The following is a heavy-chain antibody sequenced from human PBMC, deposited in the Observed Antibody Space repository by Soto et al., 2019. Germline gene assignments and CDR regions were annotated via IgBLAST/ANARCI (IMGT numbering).Heavy chain of an antibody. V-gene: IGHV1-69*13. CDR3: ARDSGAKLSSS. Sequence: ASVKVSCKASGGTFSSYRINWVRQAPGQGLEWVGGIVPIYRTADYAQKFQGRVTITADESARTAYLEVRSLKSQDTAVYYCARDSGAKLSSSWGQGTPVTVS. CDR2: IVPIYRTA. J-gene: IGHJ4*02. D-gene: IGHD6-13*01. CDR1: GGTFSSYR.